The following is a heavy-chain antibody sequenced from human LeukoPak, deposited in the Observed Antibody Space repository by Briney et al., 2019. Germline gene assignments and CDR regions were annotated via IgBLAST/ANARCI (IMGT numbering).Heavy chain of an antibody. CDR1: GYSISSGYY. CDR3: ARRPYYYDSSGYQRVGWFDP. Sequence: SETLSLTCTVSGYSISSGYYWGWIRQPPGKGLEWIGSIYHSGSTYYNPSLKSRVTISVDTSKNQFSLKLSSVTAADTAVYYCARRPYYYDSSGYQRVGWFDPWGQGTLVTVSS. V-gene: IGHV4-38-2*02. CDR2: IYHSGST. J-gene: IGHJ5*02. D-gene: IGHD3-22*01.